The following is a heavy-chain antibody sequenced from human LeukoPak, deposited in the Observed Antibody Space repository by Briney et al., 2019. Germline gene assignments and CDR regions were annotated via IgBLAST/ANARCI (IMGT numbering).Heavy chain of an antibody. D-gene: IGHD3-10*01. V-gene: IGHV3-48*03. CDR1: GFNFSSYE. J-gene: IGHJ4*02. Sequence: SGGSLRLSCAASGFNFSSYEMNWVRQAPGKGLEGVSYISSVGTTVYYADFVKGRFTISRDDAKNSLHLQLNSLRVEDTAVYYCARDRGFGEPDYWGQGTLVTVSS. CDR3: ARDRGFGEPDY. CDR2: ISSVGTTV.